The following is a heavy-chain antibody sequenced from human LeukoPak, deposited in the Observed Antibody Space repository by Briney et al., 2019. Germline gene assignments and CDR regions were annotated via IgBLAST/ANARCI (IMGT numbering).Heavy chain of an antibody. CDR1: GFTVSSNY. V-gene: IGHV3-53*01. D-gene: IGHD4-17*01. CDR2: IYSGGST. CDR3: ARAPDYGDEWGYFDY. Sequence: PGGSLRLSCAASGFTVSSNYMRWVRQAQGKGLKWGSVIYSGGSTYYADSVKGRFTISRDNSKNTLYLQMTSLRAEDTAVYYCARAPDYGDEWGYFDYCGQRTLVTVSS. J-gene: IGHJ4*02.